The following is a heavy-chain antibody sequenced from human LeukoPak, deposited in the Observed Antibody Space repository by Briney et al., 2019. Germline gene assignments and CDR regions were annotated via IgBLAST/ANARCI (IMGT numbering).Heavy chain of an antibody. D-gene: IGHD4-17*01. CDR1: GFTFSNHN. CDR2: IHTDNSI. V-gene: IGHV3-69-1*01. CDR3: ARGHTAVTRHFDF. J-gene: IGHJ4*02. Sequence: GGSLRLSCAASGFTFSNHNMHWVRLAPGKGLEWLSSIHTDNSIYYADSVQGRFTVSRDNAKNSLYLQMNSLRAEDTAVYYCARGHTAVTRHFDFWGQGTLVTVSS.